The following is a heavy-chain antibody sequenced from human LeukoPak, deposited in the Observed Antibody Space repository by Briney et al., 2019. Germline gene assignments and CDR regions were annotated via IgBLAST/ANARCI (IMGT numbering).Heavy chain of an antibody. CDR2: INAGNGNT. J-gene: IGHJ4*02. CDR1: GYTFTSYA. Sequence: ASVKVSCKASGYTFTSYAMHWVRQAPGQRLEWMGWINAGNGNTKYSQKFQGRVTITRDTSASTAYMELSSLRSEDTAVYYCARVGILYSSSWYADHWGQGTLVTVSS. V-gene: IGHV1-3*01. CDR3: ARVGILYSSSWYADH. D-gene: IGHD6-13*01.